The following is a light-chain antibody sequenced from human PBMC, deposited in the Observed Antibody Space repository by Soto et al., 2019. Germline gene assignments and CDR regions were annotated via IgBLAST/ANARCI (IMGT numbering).Light chain of an antibody. CDR3: QQYGGSPRT. Sequence: DIEMTQSPSPLSASVGDRVIITCPASQSISSWLAWYQQKPGKAPKLLIYEASSLQSGVPSRFSGSGSGTDFTLTISGLQPEDFAVYYCQQYGGSPRTFGQGTKVDIK. CDR1: QSISSW. V-gene: IGKV1-5*03. CDR2: EAS. J-gene: IGKJ1*01.